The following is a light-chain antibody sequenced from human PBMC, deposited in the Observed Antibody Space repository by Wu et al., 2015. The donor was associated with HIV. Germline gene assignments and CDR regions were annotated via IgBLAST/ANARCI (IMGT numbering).Light chain of an antibody. CDR1: QSVSSSY. J-gene: IGKJ2*01. Sequence: EIVLTQSPGTLSLPPGERATLSCRASQSVSSSYLAWYQQKPGQAPRLLIYGASSRATGIPDRFSGSGSGTDFTLTISRLEPEDFAVYYCQHYGASLYTFGQGTKLEIK. V-gene: IGKV3-20*01. CDR2: GAS. CDR3: QHYGASLYT.